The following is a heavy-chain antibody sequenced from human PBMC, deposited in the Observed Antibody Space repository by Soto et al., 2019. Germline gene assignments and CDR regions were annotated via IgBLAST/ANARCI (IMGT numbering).Heavy chain of an antibody. D-gene: IGHD6-19*01. Sequence: QAQLEQSGGEVKKPGSSVKVSCKASRVAFSKFIVTWVRQAPGLGLEWVGGIIPISGTANYAQKFQGSVTITADETTRTSYMAVNNLRSEDTAVYYCAKVRYSSPMGYYYGMDVWGQGTTVTVSS. J-gene: IGHJ6*02. CDR3: AKVRYSSPMGYYYGMDV. CDR2: IIPISGTA. CDR1: RVAFSKFI. V-gene: IGHV1-69*01.